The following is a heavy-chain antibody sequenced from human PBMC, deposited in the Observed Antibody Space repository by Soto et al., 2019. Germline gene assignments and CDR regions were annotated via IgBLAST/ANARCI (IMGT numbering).Heavy chain of an antibody. CDR2: ISAYNGNT. D-gene: IGHD6-19*01. CDR1: GYTFTSYH. Sequence: QVQLVQSGGEVKMPGASVKVSCKASGYTFTSYHITWVRQAPGQGLEWMGWISAYNGNTNYAQNFHRRDSMTTDSSTTKTYMELRNLTSHDTAVYYCATRTSSARYFCDYWGRGTLVTASS. J-gene: IGHJ4*02. CDR3: ATRTSSARYFCDY. V-gene: IGHV1-18*01.